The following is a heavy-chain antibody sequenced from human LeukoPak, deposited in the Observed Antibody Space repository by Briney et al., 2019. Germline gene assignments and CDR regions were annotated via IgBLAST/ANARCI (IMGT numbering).Heavy chain of an antibody. D-gene: IGHD3-10*01. CDR1: GFTFSDYY. CDR2: ISSSGSTI. J-gene: IGHJ4*02. V-gene: IGHV3-11*04. CDR3: ARTIWFGESSFDY. Sequence: PGGSLRLSCAASGFTFSDYYMSWIRQAPGRGLEWVSYISSSGSTIYYADSVKGRFTISRDNAKNSLYLQMDSLRAEDTAVYYCARTIWFGESSFDYWGQGTLDTVSS.